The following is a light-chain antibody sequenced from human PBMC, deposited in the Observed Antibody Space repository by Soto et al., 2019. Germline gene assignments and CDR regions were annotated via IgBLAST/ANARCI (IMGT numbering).Light chain of an antibody. CDR1: SSDVGAYNY. Sequence: QSALTQPASVSGSPGQSITISCTGTSSDVGAYNYVSWYQQHPGKAPKLMIYDVSNRPSGVSNRFSGSKSGNTASLTISGLQAEEEADYYCSSYSTSSTRVFGTGTKVTVL. V-gene: IGLV2-14*01. CDR3: SSYSTSSTRV. J-gene: IGLJ1*01. CDR2: DVS.